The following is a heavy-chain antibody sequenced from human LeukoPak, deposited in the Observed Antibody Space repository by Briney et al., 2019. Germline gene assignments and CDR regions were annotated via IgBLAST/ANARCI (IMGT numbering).Heavy chain of an antibody. CDR3: ASLERVGATRAFDI. J-gene: IGHJ3*02. CDR1: GFTFSSYE. D-gene: IGHD1-26*01. CDR2: ISSSGSTI. V-gene: IGHV3-48*03. Sequence: VGSLRLSCAASGFTFSSYEMNWVRQAPGKGLEWVSYISSSGSTIYYADSVKGRFTISRDNAKNSLYLQMNSLRAEDTAVYYCASLERVGATRAFDIWGQGTMVTVSS.